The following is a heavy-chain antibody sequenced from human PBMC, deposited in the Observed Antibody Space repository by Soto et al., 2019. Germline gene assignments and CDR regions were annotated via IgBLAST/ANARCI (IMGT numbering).Heavy chain of an antibody. CDR3: TTDPLFWSGYYCLYYYYYGMDV. Sequence: PVGSLRLSCAASGFTFSNAWMSWVRQAPGKGLEWVGRIKSKTDGGTTDYAAPVKGRFTISRDDSKNTLYLQMNSLKTEDTAVYYCTTDPLFWSGYYCLYYYYYGMDVWGQGTTVTVSS. CDR2: IKSKTDGGTT. J-gene: IGHJ6*02. CDR1: GFTFSNAW. D-gene: IGHD3-3*01. V-gene: IGHV3-15*01.